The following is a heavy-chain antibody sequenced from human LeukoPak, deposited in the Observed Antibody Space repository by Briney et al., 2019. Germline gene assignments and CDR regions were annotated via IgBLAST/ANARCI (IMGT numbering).Heavy chain of an antibody. CDR1: GGSLVSYY. D-gene: IGHD6-19*01. CDR3: ARHGSGWYGYYYYGMDV. Sequence: SETLSLTCTVSGGSLVSYYWTWIRQPPGKGLEWIGYIYYSGSTNYNPSLKSRVTISVDTSKNQFSLKLSSVTAADTAVYYCARHGSGWYGYYYYGMDVWGQGTTVTVSS. CDR2: IYYSGST. J-gene: IGHJ6*02. V-gene: IGHV4-59*08.